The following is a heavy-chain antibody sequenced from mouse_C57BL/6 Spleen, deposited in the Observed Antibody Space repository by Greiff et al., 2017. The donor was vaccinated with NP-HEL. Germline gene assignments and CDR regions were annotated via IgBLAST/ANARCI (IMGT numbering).Heavy chain of an antibody. CDR3: TRSPYGSSYQEDYFDY. D-gene: IGHD1-1*01. CDR1: GYTFTDYE. Sequence: QVQLKESGAELVRPGASVTLSCKASGYTFTDYEMHWVKQTPVHGLEWIGAIDPETGGTAYNQKFKGKAILTADKSSSTAYMELRSLTSEDSAVYYCTRSPYGSSYQEDYFDYWGQGTTLTVSS. J-gene: IGHJ2*01. V-gene: IGHV1-15*01. CDR2: IDPETGGT.